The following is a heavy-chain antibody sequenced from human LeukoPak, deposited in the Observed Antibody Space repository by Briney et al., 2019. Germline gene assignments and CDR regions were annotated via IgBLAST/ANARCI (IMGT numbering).Heavy chain of an antibody. CDR2: IKSKSDGGTA. V-gene: IGHV3-15*01. Sequence: GGSLRLSCVASGFSFSYSWMSWVRQAPGKGLEWVGRIKSKSDGGTADYAAVVKARFIISRDDSKDTLYLQMNSLKTEDTGIYYCAEFNTRDAFEIWGQGTMVTVSS. CDR3: AEFNTRDAFEI. D-gene: IGHD1-26*01. J-gene: IGHJ3*02. CDR1: GFSFSYSW.